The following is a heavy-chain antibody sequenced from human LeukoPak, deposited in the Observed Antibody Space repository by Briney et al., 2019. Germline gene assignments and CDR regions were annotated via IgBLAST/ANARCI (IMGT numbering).Heavy chain of an antibody. CDR2: IYSGGST. V-gene: IGHV3-53*01. CDR3: AREVVIGLTIFDY. Sequence: PGGSLRLSCAAPGFTVSSNYMSWVRQAPGKGLEWVSVIYSGGSTYYADSVKGRFTISRDNSKNTLYLQMNSLRAEDTAVYYCAREVVIGLTIFDYWGQGTLVTVSS. CDR1: GFTVSSNY. J-gene: IGHJ4*02. D-gene: IGHD3-16*02.